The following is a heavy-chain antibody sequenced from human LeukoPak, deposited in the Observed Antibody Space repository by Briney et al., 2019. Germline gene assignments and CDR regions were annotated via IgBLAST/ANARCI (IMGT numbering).Heavy chain of an antibody. CDR3: ARRDRFLAFGAFDI. CDR1: GFTFSSYS. Sequence: GGSLRLSCAASGFTFSSYSMNWVRQAPGKGLEWVSSISSSSSYIYYADSVKGRFTISRDNAKNSLYLQMDSLRAEDTAVYYCARRDRFLAFGAFDIWGQGTMVTVSS. V-gene: IGHV3-21*01. J-gene: IGHJ3*02. CDR2: ISSSSSYI. D-gene: IGHD3-3*01.